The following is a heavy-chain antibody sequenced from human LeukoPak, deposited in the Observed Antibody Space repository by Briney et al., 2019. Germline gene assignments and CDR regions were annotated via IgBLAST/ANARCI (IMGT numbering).Heavy chain of an antibody. J-gene: IGHJ6*02. CDR3: ARDRIYCSSTSCLNRLYYYGMDV. V-gene: IGHV1-69*04. Sequence: SVKVSCKASGGTFSSYAISWVRQAPGQGLEWMGRIIPILGIANYAQKFQGRVTITADKSTSTAYMELSSLSSEDTAVYYCARDRIYCSSTSCLNRLYYYGMDVWGQGTTVTVSS. D-gene: IGHD2-2*01. CDR1: GGTFSSYA. CDR2: IIPILGIA.